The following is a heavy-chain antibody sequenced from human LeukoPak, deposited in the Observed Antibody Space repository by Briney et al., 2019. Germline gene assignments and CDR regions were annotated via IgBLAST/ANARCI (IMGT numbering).Heavy chain of an antibody. CDR2: ISGSGGST. CDR3: AKGLSTTVNTHDGFEN. CDR1: GFTFSSYA. J-gene: IGHJ3*02. D-gene: IGHD4-17*01. Sequence: GGSLRLSCAASGFTFSSYALSWVRQAPGKGLEWVSVISGSGGSTYYADSVKGRFTISRDNSKNTLFLQMNSLRAEDTAVYYCAKGLSTTVNTHDGFENWGQGTMVTVSS. V-gene: IGHV3-23*01.